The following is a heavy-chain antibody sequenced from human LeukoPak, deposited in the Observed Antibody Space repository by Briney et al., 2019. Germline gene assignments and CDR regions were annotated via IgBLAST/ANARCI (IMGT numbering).Heavy chain of an antibody. V-gene: IGHV1-69*13. CDR3: ARLMVRGVITTDY. CDR1: GYTFTSYA. J-gene: IGHJ4*02. Sequence: SVKVSCKASGYTFTSYAMHWVRQAPGQRLEWMGGIIPIFGTANYAQKFQGRVTITADESTSTAYMELSSLRSEDTAVYYCARLMVRGVITTDYWGQGTLVTVSS. CDR2: IIPIFGTA. D-gene: IGHD3-10*01.